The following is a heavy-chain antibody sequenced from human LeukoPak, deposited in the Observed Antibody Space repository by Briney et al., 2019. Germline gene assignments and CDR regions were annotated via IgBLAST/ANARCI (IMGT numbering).Heavy chain of an antibody. CDR2: INQAPSEI. Sequence: GGSLRLFCAASGFTFSTYWMIWYRQAPGMGLAWVGNINQAPSEINYMDSVRSLFTISRDNAKNSLHLQMNSLRAENTAVYNCATDRDNGDWQRRFDSWGQRTLVTVSS. CDR3: ATDRDNGDWQRRFDS. V-gene: IGHV3-7*01. J-gene: IGHJ4*02. D-gene: IGHD2-21*02. CDR1: GFTFSTYW.